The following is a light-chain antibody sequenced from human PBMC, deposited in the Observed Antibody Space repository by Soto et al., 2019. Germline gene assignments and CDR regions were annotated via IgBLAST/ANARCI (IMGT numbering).Light chain of an antibody. V-gene: IGKV3-20*01. Sequence: EIVLTQAPGTLSLSPGDRATLYCRASQSVSSSNLAWYQQKRGQSPRLLIYGASSRATGSPDRFSGSGAGPDFTLTSSRLEPEDFAVYFCQHYGSSPLTFGQGTKVDIK. J-gene: IGKJ1*01. CDR3: QHYGSSPLT. CDR2: GAS. CDR1: QSVSSSN.